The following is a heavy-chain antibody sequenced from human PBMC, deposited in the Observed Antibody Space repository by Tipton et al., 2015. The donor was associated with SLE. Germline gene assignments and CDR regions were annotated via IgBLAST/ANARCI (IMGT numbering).Heavy chain of an antibody. CDR1: DEPFIGYY. CDR2: INHRGST. D-gene: IGHD3-3*02. Sequence: TLSLTCAVYDEPFIGYYFNWIRQPPGRGLEWVGEINHRGSTNYNPSLKSRVTISVDTSKNQFSLKLSSVTAADTAVYYCARHFSRDPDYWGQGTLVTVSS. CDR3: ARHFSRDPDY. J-gene: IGHJ4*02. V-gene: IGHV4-34*01.